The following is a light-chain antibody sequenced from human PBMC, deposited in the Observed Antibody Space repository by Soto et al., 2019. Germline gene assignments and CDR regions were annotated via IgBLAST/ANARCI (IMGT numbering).Light chain of an antibody. J-gene: IGKJ1*01. Sequence: DIQMTQSPSTLSASVGDRVTITCRASQTINSWLAWYQQKPGKAPRLLIYDASSLESGVPSRFSGSGSGTESTLTISSLQPDDFATYYCQQYSSYWTFGQGTKVDIK. CDR1: QTINSW. V-gene: IGKV1-5*01. CDR3: QQYSSYWT. CDR2: DAS.